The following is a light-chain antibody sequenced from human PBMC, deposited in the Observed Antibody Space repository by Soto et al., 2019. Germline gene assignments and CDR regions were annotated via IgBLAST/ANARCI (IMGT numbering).Light chain of an antibody. CDR1: QSVSSSY. CDR3: QQYYSSLLFT. V-gene: IGKV3-20*01. Sequence: EIVLTQSPGTLSLSPGERATLSCRASQSVSSSYLAWYQQKPGQAPRLLIYGASSRATCIPDRFSGSGSGTDFTLTISRLETEDCAVYYCQQYYSSLLFTFGPGTKVDIK. CDR2: GAS. J-gene: IGKJ3*01.